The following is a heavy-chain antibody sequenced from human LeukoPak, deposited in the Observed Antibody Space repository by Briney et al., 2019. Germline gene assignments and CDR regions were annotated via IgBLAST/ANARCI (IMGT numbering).Heavy chain of an antibody. CDR1: GYTFTSYD. D-gene: IGHD5-12*01. CDR3: ARGMGATIQYYFDY. V-gene: IGHV1-8*01. J-gene: IGHJ4*02. Sequence: ASVKVSCKASGYTFTSYDINWVRQATGQGLEWMGWMNPNSGNTGYAQKFQGRVTMTRNTSISTAYMELSSLRSEDTAVYYCARGMGATIQYYFDYWGQGTLVTASS. CDR2: MNPNSGNT.